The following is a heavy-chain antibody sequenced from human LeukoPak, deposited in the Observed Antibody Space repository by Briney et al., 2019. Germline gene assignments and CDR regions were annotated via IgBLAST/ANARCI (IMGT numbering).Heavy chain of an antibody. CDR1: GGSISSYY. V-gene: IGHV4-4*09. D-gene: IGHD2-21*02. CDR2: IYTSGST. CDR3: ARGHGDCVQYYYYMDV. J-gene: IGHJ6*03. Sequence: PSETLSLTCTVSGGSISSYYWSWIRQPPGKGLEWIGYIYTSGSTNYNPSLKSRVTISVDTSKNQFSLKLSSVTAADTAVYYCARGHGDCVQYYYYMDVWGKGTTVIVSS.